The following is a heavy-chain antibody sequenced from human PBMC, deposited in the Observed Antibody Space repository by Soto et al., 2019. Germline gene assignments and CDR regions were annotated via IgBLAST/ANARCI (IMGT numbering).Heavy chain of an antibody. D-gene: IGHD3-3*01. J-gene: IGHJ4*02. Sequence: PGGSLSLSCADSVFTVSSNYMSWVRQAPGKGLEWVSVIYSGGSTYYADSVKGRFTISRDNSKNTLYLQMNSLRAEDTAVYYCALLDFWSGYYSWGQGTLVTVSS. CDR3: ALLDFWSGYYS. CDR1: VFTVSSNY. CDR2: IYSGGST. V-gene: IGHV3-66*01.